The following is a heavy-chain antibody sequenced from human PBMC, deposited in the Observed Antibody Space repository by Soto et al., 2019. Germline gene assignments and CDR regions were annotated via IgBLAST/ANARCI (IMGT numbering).Heavy chain of an antibody. CDR3: ARSANTYGSPFDY. J-gene: IGHJ4*02. D-gene: IGHD3-10*01. CDR2: IHRGGST. Sequence: EVHVVESGGGLVQPGGSLRLSCAASGFTVGNNYMSWVRQAPGKGLEGVSIIHRGGSTSYADSVKGRFTISRDSPKNILYLQINGLTADDTAVYYCARSANTYGSPFDYWGQGALVTVSS. V-gene: IGHV3-66*01. CDR1: GFTVGNNY.